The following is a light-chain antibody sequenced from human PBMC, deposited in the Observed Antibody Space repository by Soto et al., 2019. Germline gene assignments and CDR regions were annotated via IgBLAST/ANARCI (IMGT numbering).Light chain of an antibody. V-gene: IGKV3-15*01. J-gene: IGKJ4*01. Sequence: EIVVTQSPAALSVSPGERVALSCRASQSVYSNLAWYKQNPGQAPRLLMYAASTRATGIPARFSGSGSGTEFTLTISGPQSVDFAVYYCQQYSSWPLTFGGGTKVDIK. CDR1: QSVYSN. CDR2: AAS. CDR3: QQYSSWPLT.